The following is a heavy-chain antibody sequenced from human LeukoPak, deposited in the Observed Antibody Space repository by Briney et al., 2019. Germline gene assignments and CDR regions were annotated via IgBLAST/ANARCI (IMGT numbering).Heavy chain of an antibody. CDR2: INPNSGST. V-gene: IGHV1-2*02. J-gene: IGHJ5*02. D-gene: IGHD6-13*01. Sequence: ASVKVSCKASGYTFTGYYIHWVRQAPGQGLEWMGWINPNSGSTNYAQKFQGRVTMTRDTPFSTAYMELSRLSPDDTAVYYCARIGKQLNWFDPWGQGTLVTVSS. CDR1: GYTFTGYY. CDR3: ARIGKQLNWFDP.